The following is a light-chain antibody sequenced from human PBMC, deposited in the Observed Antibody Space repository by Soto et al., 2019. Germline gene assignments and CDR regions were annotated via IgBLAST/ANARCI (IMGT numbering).Light chain of an antibody. V-gene: IGKV3-20*01. Sequence: EIVLMQSPGTLSLSPGERATLSCRASQSVSSSYLTWYQQKPGQAPRLLIYGASSRATGIPDRFSGSGAGTDFTLTISSLEPEDFAVYYCQQYGRTFGQGTKVEIK. CDR1: QSVSSSY. CDR3: QQYGRT. J-gene: IGKJ1*01. CDR2: GAS.